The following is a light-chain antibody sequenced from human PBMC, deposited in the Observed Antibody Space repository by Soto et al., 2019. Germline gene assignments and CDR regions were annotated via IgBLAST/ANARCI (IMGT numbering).Light chain of an antibody. V-gene: IGLV8-61*01. Sequence: QSVVTQEPSFSVSPGATVTLTCGLSSGSVSVSNYPSWYQQTPGQAPRMLMYSTNTRSSGVPDRFSGSILGNKAALTITGAQADDEADYSCVLYMRSGLRVFGGGTKVTVL. CDR1: SGSVSVSNY. CDR3: VLYMRSGLRV. CDR2: STN. J-gene: IGLJ2*01.